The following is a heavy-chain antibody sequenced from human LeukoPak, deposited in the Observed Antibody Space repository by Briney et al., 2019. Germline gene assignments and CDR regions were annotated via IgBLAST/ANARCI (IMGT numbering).Heavy chain of an antibody. Sequence: GGSLRLSCAASGFTFSSYGMHWVRQAPGNGLEWVAFVLPDRNKFYVDSVKGRFAISRDDSKNTVDLEMNNLRVEDTAVYYCVRDGDSSSWNFDYWGQGGLVTVSS. CDR2: VLPDRNK. CDR3: VRDGDSSSWNFDY. V-gene: IGHV3-33*01. J-gene: IGHJ4*02. D-gene: IGHD6-13*01. CDR1: GFTFSSYG.